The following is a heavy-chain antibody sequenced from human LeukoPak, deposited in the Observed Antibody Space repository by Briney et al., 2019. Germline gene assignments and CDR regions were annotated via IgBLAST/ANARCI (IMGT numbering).Heavy chain of an antibody. V-gene: IGHV4-39*07. Sequence: PSETLSLTCTVSGGPISSSSYYWGWIRQPPGKGLEWVGSIYYSGSTYYNPSLKSRVTISVDRSKNQFSLKLSSVTAADTAVYYCARDVGRNDYSNHDAFDIWGQGTMVTVSS. CDR3: ARDVGRNDYSNHDAFDI. CDR1: GGPISSSSYY. CDR2: IYYSGST. D-gene: IGHD4-11*01. J-gene: IGHJ3*02.